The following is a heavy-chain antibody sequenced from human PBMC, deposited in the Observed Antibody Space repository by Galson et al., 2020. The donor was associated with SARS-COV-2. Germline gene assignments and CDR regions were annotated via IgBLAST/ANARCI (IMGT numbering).Heavy chain of an antibody. CDR1: GFTFSSYW. CDR3: ASLGSVVVTATPNWFDP. Sequence: GGSLRLSCAASGFTFSSYWMHWVRQAPGKGLVWVSRINSDGSSTSYADSVKGRFTISRDNAKNTLYLQMNSLRAEDTAVYYCASLGSVVVTATPNWFDPWGQGTLVTVSS. CDR2: INSDGSST. V-gene: IGHV3-74*01. D-gene: IGHD2-21*02. J-gene: IGHJ5*02.